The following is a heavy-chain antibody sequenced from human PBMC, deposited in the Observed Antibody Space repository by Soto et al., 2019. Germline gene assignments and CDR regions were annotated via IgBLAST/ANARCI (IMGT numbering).Heavy chain of an antibody. J-gene: IGHJ4*02. CDR2: ISGSGGST. V-gene: IGHV3-23*01. CDR1: GFTFSSYA. D-gene: IGHD6-13*01. Sequence: GGSLRLSCAASGFTFSSYAMSWVRQAPGKGLEWVSAISGSGGSTYYADSVKGRFTISRDNSKNTLYLQMNSLRAEDTAVYYCAKDEASSSSWYVDYWGQGTLVTVSS. CDR3: AKDEASSSSWYVDY.